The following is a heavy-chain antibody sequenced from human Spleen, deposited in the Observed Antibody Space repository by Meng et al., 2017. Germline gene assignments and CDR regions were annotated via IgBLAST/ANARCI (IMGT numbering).Heavy chain of an antibody. CDR1: GGSMSFYY. D-gene: IGHD4-11*01. J-gene: IGHJ6*02. V-gene: IGHV4-59*01. CDR3: ARDPYSNPGYYGLDV. Sequence: GSLRLSCTVSGGSMSFYYWSWIRQPPGKGLEWIGYIYYTGSANYNPSFKSRVTISIDTSKNQFSLKVRSVTATDTAVCYCARDPYSNPGYYGLDVWGQGTTVTVSS. CDR2: IYYTGSA.